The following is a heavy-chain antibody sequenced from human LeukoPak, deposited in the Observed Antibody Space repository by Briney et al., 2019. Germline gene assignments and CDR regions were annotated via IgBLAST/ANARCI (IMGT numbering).Heavy chain of an antibody. CDR1: GFTFSSYW. J-gene: IGHJ4*02. CDR3: AKGTPFGGY. D-gene: IGHD3-16*01. V-gene: IGHV3-7*03. Sequence: PGGSLRLSCAASGFTFSSYWMSWIRQAPGKGLEWVANIKQDGSQKNYVDSVKGRFTISRDNAKNSLYLQMNSLRAEDTAVYYCAKGTPFGGYWGQGTLVTVSS. CDR2: IKQDGSQK.